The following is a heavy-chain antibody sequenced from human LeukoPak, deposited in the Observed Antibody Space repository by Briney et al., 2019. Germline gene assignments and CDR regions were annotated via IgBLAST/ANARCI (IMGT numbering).Heavy chain of an antibody. CDR2: IYPGDSDT. CDR1: GYSFTSYW. CDR3: ASRHGDPPGGYYYMDV. D-gene: IGHD4-17*01. V-gene: IGHV5-51*01. Sequence: GESLKISCKGSGYSFTSYWIGWVRQMPGEGLEWMGIIYPGDSDTRYSPSFQGQVTISADKSISTAYLQWSSLKASGTAMYYCASRHGDPPGGYYYMDVWGKGTTVTVSS. J-gene: IGHJ6*03.